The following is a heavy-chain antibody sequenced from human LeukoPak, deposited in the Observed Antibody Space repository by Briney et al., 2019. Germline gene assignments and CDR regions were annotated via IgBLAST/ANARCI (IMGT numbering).Heavy chain of an antibody. CDR1: GFTFSNAW. CDR3: TTTGSYYDSSTFDY. J-gene: IGHJ4*02. V-gene: IGHV3-15*01. D-gene: IGHD3-22*01. Sequence: GGSLRLSCAASGFTFSNAWMSWVRQAPGKGLEWVGRIKSKTDGGTTDYAAPVKGRFTISRDDAKNTLYLQMNSLKTEDTAVYYCTTTGSYYDSSTFDYWGQGTLVTGAS. CDR2: IKSKTDGGTT.